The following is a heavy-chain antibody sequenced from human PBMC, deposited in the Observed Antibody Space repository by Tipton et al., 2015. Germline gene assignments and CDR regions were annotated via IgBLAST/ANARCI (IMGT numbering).Heavy chain of an antibody. CDR1: DGSISDDY. Sequence: TLSLTCTVSDGSISDDYWGWIRQPPGKGLEWIGYIYYSGSTNYNPSLKSRVTISVDTSKNQFSLKLRSVTAADTAVYYCARDLEHGMDVWGQGTTVTVSS. J-gene: IGHJ6*02. D-gene: IGHD5-24*01. V-gene: IGHV4-59*01. CDR3: ARDLEHGMDV. CDR2: IYYSGST.